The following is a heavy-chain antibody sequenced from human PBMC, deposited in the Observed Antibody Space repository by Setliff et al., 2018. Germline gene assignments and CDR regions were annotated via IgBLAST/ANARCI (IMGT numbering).Heavy chain of an antibody. CDR1: GYTFTNYY. V-gene: IGHV1-2*06. CDR3: ARDPLGLEDITLFDY. CDR2: INPNSGGT. Sequence: ASVKVSCKASGYTFTNYYIHWVRQAPGQGLEWMGRINPNSGGTNYAQKVQGRVTMTTDTSTSTAYMELSSLRSEDTAVYYCARDPLGLEDITLFDYWGQGTLVTVSS. D-gene: IGHD3-16*01. J-gene: IGHJ4*02.